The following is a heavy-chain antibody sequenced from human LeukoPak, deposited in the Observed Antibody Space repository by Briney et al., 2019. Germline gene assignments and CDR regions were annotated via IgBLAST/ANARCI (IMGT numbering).Heavy chain of an antibody. CDR3: AKVGSLSRGPNWIDP. Sequence: SETLSLTCTVSGGSISSYYWSWIRQPAGKGLEWIGRIYSSGSTNYNPSLKSRVTMSIDTSKNQFSLQLSSVTAADTAVYYCAKVGSLSRGPNWIDPWGQGTLVTVSS. J-gene: IGHJ5*02. CDR1: GGSISSYY. V-gene: IGHV4-4*07. CDR2: IYSSGST. D-gene: IGHD2-15*01.